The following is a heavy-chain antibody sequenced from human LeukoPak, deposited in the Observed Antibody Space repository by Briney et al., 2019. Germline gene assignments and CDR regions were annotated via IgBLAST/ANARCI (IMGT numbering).Heavy chain of an antibody. D-gene: IGHD3-22*01. CDR3: AKETRDSSGYYYPDY. CDR1: GFTFSSYG. Sequence: GGSLRLSCAASGFTFSSYGMHWVRQAPGKGLEWVAVISYDGSNKYYADSVKGRFTISRDNSKNTLYLQMNSLRAEDTAVYYCAKETRDSSGYYYPDYWGQGTLVTASS. CDR2: ISYDGSNK. J-gene: IGHJ4*02. V-gene: IGHV3-30*18.